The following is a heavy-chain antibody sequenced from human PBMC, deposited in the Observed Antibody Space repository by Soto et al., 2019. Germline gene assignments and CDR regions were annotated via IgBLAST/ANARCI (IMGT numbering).Heavy chain of an antibody. Sequence: PGGSLRLSCAASGFTFSGSAMHWVRQASGKGLEWVGRIRSKANNYATTYAASVTGRFTFSRDDSKNTAYLQMNSLETEDTAVYYCTRLSYINGWLFDYWGQGA. CDR2: IRSKANNYAT. CDR1: GFTFSGSA. J-gene: IGHJ4*02. V-gene: IGHV3-73*01. CDR3: TRLSYINGWLFDY. D-gene: IGHD6-19*01.